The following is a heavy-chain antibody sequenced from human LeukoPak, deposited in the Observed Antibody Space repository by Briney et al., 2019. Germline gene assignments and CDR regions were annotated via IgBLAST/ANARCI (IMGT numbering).Heavy chain of an antibody. CDR2: IYYSGST. Sequence: SETPSLTCTVSGGSISSYYWSWIRQPPGKGLEWIGYIYYSGSTNYNPSLKSRVTISVDTSKNQFSLKLSSVTAADTAVYYCARPRHGSGNPFDYWGQGTLVTVSS. CDR3: ARPRHGSGNPFDY. CDR1: GGSISSYY. V-gene: IGHV4-59*01. J-gene: IGHJ4*02. D-gene: IGHD3-10*01.